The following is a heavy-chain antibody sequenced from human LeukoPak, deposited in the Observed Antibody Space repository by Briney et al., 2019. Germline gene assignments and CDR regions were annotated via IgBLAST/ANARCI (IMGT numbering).Heavy chain of an antibody. D-gene: IGHD5-12*01. CDR1: GFTFSSYS. CDR3: ARDIVATITGY. J-gene: IGHJ4*02. V-gene: IGHV3-48*04. CDR2: ISSSSSTI. Sequence: GGSLRLSCAASGFTFSSYSMNWVRQAPGKGLEWVSYISSSSSTIYYADSVKGRFTISRDNAKNSLYLQMNSLRAEDTAVYYCARDIVATITGYWGQGTLVTVSS.